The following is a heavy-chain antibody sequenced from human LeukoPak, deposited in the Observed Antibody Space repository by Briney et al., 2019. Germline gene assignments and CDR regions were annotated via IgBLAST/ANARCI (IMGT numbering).Heavy chain of an antibody. D-gene: IGHD5-24*01. J-gene: IGHJ4*02. CDR2: INPNSGGT. Sequence: GASVKVSCKASGYTFTGYYMHWVRQAPGQGLEWMGWINPNSGGTNYAQKFQGRVTMTRDTSISTAYMELSRLRSDDTAVYYCARVRRDGYNRYYDYWGQGTLVTVSS. CDR1: GYTFTGYY. CDR3: ARVRRDGYNRYYDY. V-gene: IGHV1-2*02.